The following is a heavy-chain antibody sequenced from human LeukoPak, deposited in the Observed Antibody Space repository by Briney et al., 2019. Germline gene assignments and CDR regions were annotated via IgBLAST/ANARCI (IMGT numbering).Heavy chain of an antibody. Sequence: ASVKVSCKASGYTFTSYFMHWVRQAPGQGLEWLGMIDPSGSTTTYAQKFQGRVTMTRDTSTSTVYMELSSLRSEDTAVYYCARETSDSWGQGTLVTVSS. CDR1: GYTFTSYF. CDR3: ARETSDS. D-gene: IGHD1-1*01. V-gene: IGHV1-46*01. J-gene: IGHJ5*01. CDR2: IDPSGSTT.